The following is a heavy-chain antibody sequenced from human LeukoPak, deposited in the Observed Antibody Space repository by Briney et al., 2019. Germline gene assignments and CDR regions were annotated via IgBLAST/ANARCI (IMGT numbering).Heavy chain of an antibody. J-gene: IGHJ4*02. V-gene: IGHV3-7*01. CDR3: ARDRLAARHLDY. Sequence: PVRSLRLSCAASGFTFSSYWMSWVRQAPGKGLEWVANIKQDGSEKYYVDSVKGRFTISRDNAKNSLYLQMNSLRAEDTAVYYCARDRLAARHLDYWGQGTLVTVSS. CDR1: GFTFSSYW. CDR2: IKQDGSEK. D-gene: IGHD2-15*01.